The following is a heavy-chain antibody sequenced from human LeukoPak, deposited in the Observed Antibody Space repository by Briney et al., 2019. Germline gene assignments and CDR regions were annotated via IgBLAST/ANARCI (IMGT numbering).Heavy chain of an antibody. V-gene: IGHV3-30*02. J-gene: IGHJ4*02. CDR1: GFTFSSYG. CDR2: IRYDGSNK. CDR3: AKAWPRIAVAGTPSQVDY. D-gene: IGHD6-19*01. Sequence: PGGSLRLSCAASGFTFSSYGMHWVRQAPGKGLEWVAFIRYDGSNKYYADSVKGRFTISRDNSKNTLYLQMNSLRAEDTAVYYCAKAWPRIAVAGTPSQVDYWGQGTLVTVSS.